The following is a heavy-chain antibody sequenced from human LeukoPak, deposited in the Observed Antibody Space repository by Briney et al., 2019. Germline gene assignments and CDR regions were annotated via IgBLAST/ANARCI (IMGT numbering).Heavy chain of an antibody. CDR1: GGSISSSSYY. CDR3: ARYSSSWTTFDY. J-gene: IGHJ4*02. CDR2: IYYSGST. D-gene: IGHD6-13*01. Sequence: PSETLSLTCTVSGGSISSSSYYWGWIRQPPGKGLEWIGSIYYSGSTYYNPSLKSRVTISVDTSKNQFSLKLSSVTAADTAVYYCARYSSSWTTFDYWGQGTLVTVSS. V-gene: IGHV4-39*07.